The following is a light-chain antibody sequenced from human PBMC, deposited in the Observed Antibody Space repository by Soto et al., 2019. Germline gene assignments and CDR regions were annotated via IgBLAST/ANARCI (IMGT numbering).Light chain of an antibody. J-gene: IGKJ5*01. CDR2: GAS. Sequence: EILLTQSPGTLSLSPWEIATLSWRASQSVSSSYLAWYQQKPGQAPRLLIYGASSRATGIPDRFSGSGSGTEFTLTISRLEPEDFAVYSCQQRSDWPITFGQGTRLEIK. CDR1: QSVSSSY. CDR3: QQRSDWPIT. V-gene: IGKV3D-20*02.